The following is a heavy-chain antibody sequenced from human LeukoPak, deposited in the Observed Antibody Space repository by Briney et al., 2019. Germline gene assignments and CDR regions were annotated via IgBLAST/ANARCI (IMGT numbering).Heavy chain of an antibody. Sequence: SETLSLTCAVYGGSFSGYYWSWIRQPPGKGLEWIGEINHSGSTNYNPSLKSRVTISVDTSKNQFSLKLSSVTAADTAVYYCAREVAGCSGGSCYGGYFDYWGQGTLVSVSS. V-gene: IGHV4-34*01. D-gene: IGHD2-15*01. CDR2: INHSGST. J-gene: IGHJ4*02. CDR1: GGSFSGYY. CDR3: AREVAGCSGGSCYGGYFDY.